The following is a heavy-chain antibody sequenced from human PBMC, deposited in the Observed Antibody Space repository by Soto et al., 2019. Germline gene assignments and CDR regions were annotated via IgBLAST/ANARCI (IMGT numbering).Heavy chain of an antibody. Sequence: QVQLVQSGAEVKKPGASVKVSCKASGYTFTSYAMHWVRQAPGQRLEWMGWINAGNGNTKYSQKFQGRVTITRDTSASTAYMELSSLRSEDTAVYYCARAGYDFWSGYTFDYWGQGTLVTVSS. CDR2: INAGNGNT. J-gene: IGHJ4*02. CDR1: GYTFTSYA. CDR3: ARAGYDFWSGYTFDY. D-gene: IGHD3-3*01. V-gene: IGHV1-3*01.